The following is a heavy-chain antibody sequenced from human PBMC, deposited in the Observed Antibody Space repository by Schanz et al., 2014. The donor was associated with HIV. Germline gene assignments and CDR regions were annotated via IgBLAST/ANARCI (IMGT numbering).Heavy chain of an antibody. J-gene: IGHJ6*02. V-gene: IGHV3-21*01. CDR1: GFTFSSYS. D-gene: IGHD3-16*01. CDR3: ARDAEGFTFGGVPMDV. CDR2: ISSGSSYI. Sequence: EVQLVESGGGLVKPGGSLRLSCAASGFTFSSYSMNWVRQAPGKGLEWVSSISSGSSYIYYADSVKGRFTMSRDNAKNSLYLQMNSLRVEDTAVYYCARDAEGFTFGGVPMDVWGQGTTVTVSS.